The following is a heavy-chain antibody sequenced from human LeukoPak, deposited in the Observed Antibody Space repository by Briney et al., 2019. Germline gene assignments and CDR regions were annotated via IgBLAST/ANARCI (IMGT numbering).Heavy chain of an antibody. CDR1: GYTVTSYY. Sequence: ASVKVSCKASGYTVTSYYMHWVRRAPGQGLEWMGILNPSGGSSSYAQKFQGRATLTRATSTSTVYMELSSLRSEDTAVYYCARVPDYYESSGYGFDPWGQGTLVTVSS. CDR3: ARVPDYYESSGYGFDP. V-gene: IGHV1-46*01. J-gene: IGHJ5*02. CDR2: LNPSGGSS. D-gene: IGHD3-22*01.